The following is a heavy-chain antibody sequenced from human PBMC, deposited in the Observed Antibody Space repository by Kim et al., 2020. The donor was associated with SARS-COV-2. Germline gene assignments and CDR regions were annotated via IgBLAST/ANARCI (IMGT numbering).Heavy chain of an antibody. J-gene: IGHJ6*02. Sequence: ASVKVSCKASGYTFTGYYMHWVRQAPGQGLEWMGWINPNSGGTNYAQKFQGRVTMTRDTSISTAYMELSRLRSDDTAVYYCATGDSSSSTYYYYYGMDVWGQGTTVTVSS. D-gene: IGHD6-6*01. V-gene: IGHV1-2*02. CDR2: INPNSGGT. CDR3: ATGDSSSSTYYYYYGMDV. CDR1: GYTFTGYY.